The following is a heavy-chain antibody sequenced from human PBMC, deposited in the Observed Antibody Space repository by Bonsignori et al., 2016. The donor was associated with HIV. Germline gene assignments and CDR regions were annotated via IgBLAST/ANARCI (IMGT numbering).Heavy chain of an antibody. Sequence: WIRQPPGKGLEWVSYISSSGSTIYYADSVKGRFTISRDNTKNSLYLQMNSLRAEDTAVYYCARDWAEIVAAPIGDAFDIWGQGTMVTVSS. D-gene: IGHD1-26*01. V-gene: IGHV3-11*01. J-gene: IGHJ3*02. CDR2: ISSSGSTI. CDR3: ARDWAEIVAAPIGDAFDI.